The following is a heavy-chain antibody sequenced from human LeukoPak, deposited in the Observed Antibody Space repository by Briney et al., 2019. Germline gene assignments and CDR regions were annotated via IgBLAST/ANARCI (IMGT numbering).Heavy chain of an antibody. J-gene: IGHJ4*02. CDR2: IYHSGST. D-gene: IGHD5-18*01. CDR3: ARQYSYGSQYYFDY. V-gene: IGHV4-30-2*01. Sequence: SQTLSLTCAVSGGSISSGGYSWGWIRQPPGKGLEWIGYIYHSGSTYYNPSLKSRVTISVDRSKNQFSLKLSSVTAADTAVYYCARQYSYGSQYYFDYWGQGTLVTVSS. CDR1: GGSISSGGYS.